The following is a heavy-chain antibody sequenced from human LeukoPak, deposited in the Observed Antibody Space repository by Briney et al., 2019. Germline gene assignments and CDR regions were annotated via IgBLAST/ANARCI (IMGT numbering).Heavy chain of an antibody. V-gene: IGHV3-7*04. J-gene: IGHJ4*02. CDR3: AKGLYM. Sequence: PGGSLRLSCAASGFTFSSSYMNWVRQIPGKGLEWVANINQDGSQIYHVDSVKGRFTISRDNDKNPLYLQMNSLRAEDTAVYYCAKGLYMGGQGTLVTVSS. D-gene: IGHD2-2*02. CDR2: INQDGSQI. CDR1: GFTFSSSY.